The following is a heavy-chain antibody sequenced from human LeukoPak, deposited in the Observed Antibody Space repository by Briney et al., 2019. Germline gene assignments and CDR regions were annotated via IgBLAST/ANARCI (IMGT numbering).Heavy chain of an antibody. Sequence: GGSLRLSCAASGFTFSSYAMHWVRQAPGKGLEWVAVISYDGSNKYYADSVKGRFTISRDNSKNTLYLQMNSLRAEDTAVYYCAKEAIAAAGSEFDYWGQGTLVTVSS. CDR2: ISYDGSNK. V-gene: IGHV3-30-3*01. D-gene: IGHD6-13*01. CDR1: GFTFSSYA. CDR3: AKEAIAAAGSEFDY. J-gene: IGHJ4*02.